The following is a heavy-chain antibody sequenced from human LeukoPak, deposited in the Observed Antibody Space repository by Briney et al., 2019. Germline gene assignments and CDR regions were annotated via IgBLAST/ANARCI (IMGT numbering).Heavy chain of an antibody. CDR3: ASVYLYGMDV. D-gene: IGHD2-8*01. Sequence: ASVKVSCKASGYTFTSNHIHCVRQAPGQGLEWMGVINPSGGSTNYAQKFQGRVTMTRDTPTNTVYMELSSLRTEDTAVYYCASVYLYGMDVWGQGTTVTVSS. V-gene: IGHV1-46*01. J-gene: IGHJ6*02. CDR2: INPSGGST. CDR1: GYTFTSNH.